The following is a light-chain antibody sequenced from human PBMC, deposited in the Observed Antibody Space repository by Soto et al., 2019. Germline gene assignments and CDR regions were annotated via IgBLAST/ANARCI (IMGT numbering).Light chain of an antibody. CDR2: WAS. CDR3: QQKYSNPRT. CDR1: QSVLYSSNNKNY. V-gene: IGKV4-1*01. J-gene: IGKJ4*01. Sequence: EIAMTQSPDSLTVSLGERATINCRSSQSVLYSSNNKNYLAWYQQKPGQRPKLLLYWASIRESRVPDRFSGSESGTHFTLTISNLQAEDVAVYFCQQKYSNPRTLGGGTKVEIK.